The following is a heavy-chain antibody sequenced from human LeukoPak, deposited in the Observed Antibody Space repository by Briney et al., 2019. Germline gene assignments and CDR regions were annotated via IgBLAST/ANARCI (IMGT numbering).Heavy chain of an antibody. J-gene: IGHJ5*02. V-gene: IGHV4-59*08. Sequence: SETLSLTCTVSGGSLSGYYWSWIRQPPGKGLEWIGYIYYSGSTNYNPSLKSRVTILVDTSKNQFSLRLSSVTAADTAVYYCARGLRNYDFWSGYSNWFDPWGQGTLVTVSS. CDR2: IYYSGST. CDR1: GGSLSGYY. CDR3: ARGLRNYDFWSGYSNWFDP. D-gene: IGHD3-3*01.